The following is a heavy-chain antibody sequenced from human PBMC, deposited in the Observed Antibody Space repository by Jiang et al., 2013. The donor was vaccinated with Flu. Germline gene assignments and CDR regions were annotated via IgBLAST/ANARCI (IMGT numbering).Heavy chain of an antibody. J-gene: IGHJ6*02. D-gene: IGHD4-17*01. CDR1: GGTFSNYA. CDR2: IIPIFGTP. V-gene: IGHV1-69*01. CDR3: ASSDYGDSYYGLDV. Sequence: SGAEVKKPGSSVKVSCKASGGTFSNYAISWVRQAPGQGLEWMGGIIPIFGTPSYAQKFQGRVTITADESTRTAYMELSSLRSEDSAVFYCASSDYGDSYYGLDVWGQGTAVTVSS.